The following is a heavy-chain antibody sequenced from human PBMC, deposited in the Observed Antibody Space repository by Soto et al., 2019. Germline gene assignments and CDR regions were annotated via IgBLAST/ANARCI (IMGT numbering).Heavy chain of an antibody. J-gene: IGHJ5*02. CDR3: AKDSGRGFATSWGP. V-gene: IGHV3-23*01. D-gene: IGHD3-16*01. CDR1: GFTFRNYA. CDR2: IGGSGDQI. Sequence: GGSLRLSCITSGFTFRNYAMSWVRQPPGKGLEWVSAIGGSGDQIFYADSVRGRFTISRDNSKNTLYLQMDSLRAEDTAVYSWAKDSGRGFATSWGPWGQGTLVTVSS.